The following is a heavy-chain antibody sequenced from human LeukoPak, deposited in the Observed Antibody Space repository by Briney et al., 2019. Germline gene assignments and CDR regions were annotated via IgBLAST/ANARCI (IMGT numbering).Heavy chain of an antibody. V-gene: IGHV3-64*01. Sequence: PGGSLRLSCAASGFTFSNYVMHWVRQAPGKGLEYVSAISSSGDSTYYANSVKGRFTISRDNSKNTLYLQMGSLRAEDMAVYYCASSVSGFWSGSYHWGQGTLVTVSS. CDR1: GFTFSNYV. CDR2: ISSSGDST. J-gene: IGHJ4*02. D-gene: IGHD3-3*01. CDR3: ASSVSGFWSGSYH.